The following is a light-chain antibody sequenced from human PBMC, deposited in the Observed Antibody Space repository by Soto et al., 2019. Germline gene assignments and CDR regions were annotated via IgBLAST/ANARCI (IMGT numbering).Light chain of an antibody. CDR3: QSYDSSLSGSRV. Sequence: QSVLTQPPSVSGAPGRRVTISCTGSSSNIGAGYDVHWYQQLPGTAPKLLISGNSNRPSGVPDRFSGSKSGTSASLAITGLQAEDEADYYCQSYDSSLSGSRVFGGGTKLTVL. J-gene: IGLJ2*01. V-gene: IGLV1-40*01. CDR2: GNS. CDR1: SSNIGAGYD.